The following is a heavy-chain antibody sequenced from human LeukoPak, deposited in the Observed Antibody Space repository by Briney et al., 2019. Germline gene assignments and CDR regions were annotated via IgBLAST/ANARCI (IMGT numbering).Heavy chain of an antibody. CDR1: GDSLSSNSAA. CDR2: TYYRSKWYN. D-gene: IGHD6-13*01. V-gene: IGHV6-1*01. CDR3: ARIVSDSSSWTGFDY. J-gene: IGHJ4*02. Sequence: SQTLSLTCAISGDSLSSNSAAWNWLRQSPSRGLECLGRTYYRSKWYNDYAVSVKSRITINPDTSKNQFSLQLNSVTPEDTAVYYCARIVSDSSSWTGFDYWGQGTLVTVSS.